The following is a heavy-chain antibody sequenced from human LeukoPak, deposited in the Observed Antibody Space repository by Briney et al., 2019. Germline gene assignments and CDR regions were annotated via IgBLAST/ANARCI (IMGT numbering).Heavy chain of an antibody. J-gene: IGHJ4*02. CDR1: GFTFSSYG. V-gene: IGHV3-30*18. CDR2: ISYDGSNK. CDR3: AKTYPRFVALGRLY. Sequence: GGSQRLSCAASGFTFSSYGMHWVRQAPGKGLEWVAVISYDGSNKYYADSVKGRFTISRDNSKNTLYLQMNSLRAEDTAVYYCAKTYPRFVALGRLYWGQGTLVTVSS. D-gene: IGHD1-1*01.